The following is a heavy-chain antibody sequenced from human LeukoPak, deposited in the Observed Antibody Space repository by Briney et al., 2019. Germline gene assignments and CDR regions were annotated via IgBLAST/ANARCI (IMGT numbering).Heavy chain of an antibody. CDR3: ARALKSRCLFDL. CDR1: GFTFSNYW. Sequence: GGSLRLSCAASGFTFSNYWMSWVRQAPGKGLQLLAYMKQDGSEIDYVDSVKGRFTISRDNAKNSLYLEMNSLRAEDTSVYYCARALKSRCLFDLWGRGTLVTVSS. CDR2: MKQDGSEI. J-gene: IGHJ2*01. V-gene: IGHV3-7*01. D-gene: IGHD5/OR15-5a*01.